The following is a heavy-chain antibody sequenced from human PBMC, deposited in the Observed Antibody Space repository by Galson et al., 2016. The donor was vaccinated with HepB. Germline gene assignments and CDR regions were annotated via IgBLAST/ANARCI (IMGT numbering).Heavy chain of an antibody. Sequence: SVKVSCKASGYTFSSYYMHWVRQAPGQGLEWMGIINPSGGSTTYAQKFQGRVTMTRDTSTSTVYMELSSLRSEDTAVYYCARMEETSSWYEYYFDYWGQGTLVTVSS. CDR3: ARMEETSSWYEYYFDY. D-gene: IGHD6-13*01. J-gene: IGHJ4*02. CDR2: INPSGGST. V-gene: IGHV1-46*01. CDR1: GYTFSSYY.